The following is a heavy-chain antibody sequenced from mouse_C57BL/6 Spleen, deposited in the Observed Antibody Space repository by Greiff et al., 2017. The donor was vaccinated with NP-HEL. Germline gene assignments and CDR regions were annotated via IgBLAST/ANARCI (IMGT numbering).Heavy chain of an antibody. D-gene: IGHD2-5*01. CDR3: AHSNYVGFAY. Sequence: QVHVKQSGAELVKPGASVKISCKASGYAFSSYWMNWVKQRPGKGLEWIGQIYPGDGDTNYNGKFKGKATLTADKSSSTAYMQLSSLTSEDSAVYFCAHSNYVGFAYWGQGTLVTVSA. J-gene: IGHJ3*01. CDR1: GYAFSSYW. CDR2: IYPGDGDT. V-gene: IGHV1-80*01.